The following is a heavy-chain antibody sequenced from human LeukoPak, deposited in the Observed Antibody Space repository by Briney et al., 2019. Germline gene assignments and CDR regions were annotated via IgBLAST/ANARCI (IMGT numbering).Heavy chain of an antibody. CDR1: GFTFSSYA. CDR2: ISYDGSNK. J-gene: IGHJ4*01. Sequence: QAGGSLRLSCAASGFTFSSYAMHWVRQAPGKGLEWVAVISYDGSNKYYADSVKGRFTISRDNAKNTLYLQMNSLRVEDTAVYFCARGSSARFIGPEYWGHGTLVTVSS. D-gene: IGHD1-26*01. CDR3: ARGSSARFIGPEY. V-gene: IGHV3-30-3*01.